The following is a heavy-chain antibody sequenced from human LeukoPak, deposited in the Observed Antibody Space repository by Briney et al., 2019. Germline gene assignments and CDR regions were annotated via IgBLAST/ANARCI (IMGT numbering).Heavy chain of an antibody. Sequence: GGSLRLSCAASVFPFSSYSMNWVRQAPGKGLEWVSSISSSYIYYADSVKGRFTISRDNAKNSLYLQMNSLRAEDTAVYYCARDVPHSEYSNYEKPFDYWGQGTLVTVSS. D-gene: IGHD4-11*01. V-gene: IGHV3-21*01. J-gene: IGHJ4*02. CDR2: ISSSYI. CDR3: ARDVPHSEYSNYEKPFDY. CDR1: VFPFSSYS.